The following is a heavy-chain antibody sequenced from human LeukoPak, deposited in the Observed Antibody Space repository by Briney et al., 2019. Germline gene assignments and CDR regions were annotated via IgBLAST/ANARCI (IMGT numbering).Heavy chain of an antibody. D-gene: IGHD6-6*01. CDR2: INPNSGGT. V-gene: IGHV1-2*02. CDR1: EYTFTGYY. J-gene: IGHJ4*02. Sequence: ASVKVSCKASEYTFTGYYIHWVRQAPGQGLEWMGWINPNSGGTNYAQKFQGRVTMTRDTSISTAYMELSRLRSDDTAVYYCAREPRSIAARRIDYWGQGTLVTVSS. CDR3: AREPRSIAARRIDY.